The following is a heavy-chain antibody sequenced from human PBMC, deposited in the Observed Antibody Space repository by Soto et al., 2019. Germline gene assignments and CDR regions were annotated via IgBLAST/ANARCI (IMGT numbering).Heavy chain of an antibody. J-gene: IGHJ4*02. Sequence: EVQLLESGGGLVQPGGSLRLSCAASGFTFSSYAMRWVRQAPVKGLEWVSAISGSGGSTYYADSVKGRFTISRDNSKNTLYLQMYSLRAEDTAVYYCARRGGGSYYDYWGEGTLVTVSS. CDR3: ARRGGGSYYDY. D-gene: IGHD1-26*01. V-gene: IGHV3-23*01. CDR1: GFTFSSYA. CDR2: ISGSGGST.